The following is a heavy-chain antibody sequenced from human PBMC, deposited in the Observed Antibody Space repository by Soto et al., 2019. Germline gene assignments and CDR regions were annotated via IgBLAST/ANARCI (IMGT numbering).Heavy chain of an antibody. CDR1: GFTVSNNY. D-gene: IGHD3-16*01. CDR2: IYSGGST. CDR3: VRSRFVGLGVTLVDY. J-gene: IGHJ4*02. V-gene: IGHV3-66*01. Sequence: EVQLVESGGGLVQPGGSLRLSCAASGFTVSNNYINWVRQAPGKGLEWVSIIYSGGSTCYADTVKARFTISRDNSKNPLYLQLTSVRAEETAVYYCVRSRFVGLGVTLVDYWGQGTLVTVSS.